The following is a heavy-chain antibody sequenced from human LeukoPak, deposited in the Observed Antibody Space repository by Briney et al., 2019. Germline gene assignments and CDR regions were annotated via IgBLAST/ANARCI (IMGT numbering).Heavy chain of an antibody. CDR2: ISGSGGST. CDR3: ATHLITMVRGVITLYYFDY. Sequence: PGGSLRHSCAASGFTLSSYAMSWVRQAPGKGLEWVSAISGSGGSTYYADSVKGRFTISRDNSKNTLYLQMNSLRAEDTAVYYCATHLITMVRGVITLYYFDYWGQGTLVTVSS. J-gene: IGHJ4*02. D-gene: IGHD3-10*01. V-gene: IGHV3-23*01. CDR1: GFTLSSYA.